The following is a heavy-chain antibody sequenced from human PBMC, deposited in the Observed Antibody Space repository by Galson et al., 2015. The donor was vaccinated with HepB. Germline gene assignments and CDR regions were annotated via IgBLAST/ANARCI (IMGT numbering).Heavy chain of an antibody. J-gene: IGHJ4*02. CDR2: INPSGGST. CDR1: GYTFTSYY. V-gene: IGHV1-46*01. CDR3: ARDQSGPYGGSPYFDY. D-gene: IGHD4-23*01. Sequence: SVKVSCKASGYTFTSYYMHWVRQAPGQGLEWMGIINPSGGSTSYAQKFQGRVTMTRDTSTSTVYMELSSLRSEYTAVYYCARDQSGPYGGSPYFDYWGQGTLVPVSS.